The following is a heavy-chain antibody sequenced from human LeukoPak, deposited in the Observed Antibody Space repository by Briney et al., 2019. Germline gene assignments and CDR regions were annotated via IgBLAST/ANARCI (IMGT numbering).Heavy chain of an antibody. D-gene: IGHD3-9*01. CDR1: GDSVSSNSAA. CDR3: ARDLRYFDWLHHDAFDI. V-gene: IGHV6-1*01. Sequence: SPTLSLTCAISGDSVSSNSAAWNWIRQSPSRGLEWLGRTYYRSKWYNDYAVSVKSRITINPDTSKNQFSLQLNSVTPEDTAVYYCARDLRYFDWLHHDAFDIWGQGTMVTVSS. CDR2: TYYRSKWYN. J-gene: IGHJ3*02.